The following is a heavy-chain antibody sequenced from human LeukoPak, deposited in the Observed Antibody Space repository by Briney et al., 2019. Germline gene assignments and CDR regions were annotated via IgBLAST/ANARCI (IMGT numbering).Heavy chain of an antibody. CDR3: ARSEHSSSSFDY. CDR1: GFPLSSYS. CDR2: ISSSSSTHI. V-gene: IGHV3-21*01. Sequence: KPGGSLRLSCAASGFPLSSYSMNWVRQAPGKGLEWVSYISSSSSTHIYYADSVKGRFTISRDNARNSLYLQMNSLRAEDTAIYYCARSEHSSSSFDYWGQGTLVTVSS. J-gene: IGHJ4*02. D-gene: IGHD6-6*01.